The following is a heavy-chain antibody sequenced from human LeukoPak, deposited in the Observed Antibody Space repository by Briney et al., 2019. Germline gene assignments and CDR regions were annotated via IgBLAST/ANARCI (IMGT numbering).Heavy chain of an antibody. Sequence: SGGSLTLSCAASGCTFSSYWMSWVRQAPGKGLEWVANIKQDGSEKYYVDSVKGRFTISRDNAKNSLYLQMNSMRAEDTAVYYCAREGAAANYYGMDVWGQGTTVTVSS. V-gene: IGHV3-7*01. CDR1: GCTFSSYW. J-gene: IGHJ6*02. CDR3: AREGAAANYYGMDV. CDR2: IKQDGSEK. D-gene: IGHD6-13*01.